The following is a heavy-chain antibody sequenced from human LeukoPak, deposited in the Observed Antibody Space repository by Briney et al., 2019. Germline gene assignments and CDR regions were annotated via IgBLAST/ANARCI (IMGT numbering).Heavy chain of an antibody. D-gene: IGHD6-13*01. CDR1: GYTFTGYY. Sequence: ASVKVSCEASGYTFTGYYMHWVRQAPGQGLEWMGRINPNSGGTNYAQKFQGRVTMTRDTSISTAYMELSTLRSDDTAVYYCARDLHSSAPGDFDYWGQGSLVTVSS. CDR3: ARDLHSSAPGDFDY. CDR2: INPNSGGT. V-gene: IGHV1-2*06. J-gene: IGHJ4*02.